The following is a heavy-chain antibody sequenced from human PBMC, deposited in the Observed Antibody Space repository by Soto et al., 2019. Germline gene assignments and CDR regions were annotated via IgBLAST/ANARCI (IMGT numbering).Heavy chain of an antibody. D-gene: IGHD1-26*01. V-gene: IGHV3-66*01. J-gene: IGHJ6*02. Sequence: EVQLVESGGDLVQPGGSLRLSCAASGFTVSSNYMSWVRQAPGKGLEWISIIYSAGNTYYADSVKGRFTISRDNSKNTLYLQMNSLGAEDTAVYYCARYFVVGRPTINYYSGMDVWGQGTTVTVSS. CDR2: IYSAGNT. CDR3: ARYFVVGRPTINYYSGMDV. CDR1: GFTVSSNY.